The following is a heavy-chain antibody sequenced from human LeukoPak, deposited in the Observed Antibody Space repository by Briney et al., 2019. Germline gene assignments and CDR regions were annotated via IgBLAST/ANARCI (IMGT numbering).Heavy chain of an antibody. CDR3: AREAAGGFIDY. V-gene: IGHV3-53*05. D-gene: IGHD1-14*01. CDR2: IYSGGST. J-gene: IGHJ4*02. Sequence: PGVSLRLSCAASGFTVSSNYMSRVRQAPGKGLEWVSVIYSGGSTYYADSVKGRFTISRDNSKNTLYLQMNSLRAEDTAVYYCAREAAGGFIDYWGQGILVTVS. CDR1: GFTVSSNY.